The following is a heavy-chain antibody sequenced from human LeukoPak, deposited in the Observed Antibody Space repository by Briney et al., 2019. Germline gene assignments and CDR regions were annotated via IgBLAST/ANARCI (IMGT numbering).Heavy chain of an antibody. V-gene: IGHV3-30-3*01. CDR1: GFTFSSYA. Sequence: GRSLRLSCAASGFTFSSYAMHWVRQAPGKGLEWVAVISYDGSNKYYADSVKGRFTISRDNSKNTLYLQMNSLRAEDTAVYYCARVDYDSSGYYSAQRPFDYWGQGTLVTVSS. CDR3: ARVDYDSSGYYSAQRPFDY. J-gene: IGHJ4*02. CDR2: ISYDGSNK. D-gene: IGHD3-22*01.